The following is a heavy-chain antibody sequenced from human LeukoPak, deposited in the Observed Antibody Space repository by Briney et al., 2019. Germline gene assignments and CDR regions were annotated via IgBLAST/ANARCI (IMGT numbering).Heavy chain of an antibody. CDR1: GFTFSRYA. V-gene: IGHV3-23*01. CDR2: ISAVSGST. D-gene: IGHD4-17*01. Sequence: GGSLRLSCAASGFTFSRYAMSWVRQAPGKGLEWVSSISAVSGSTWYQASVKGRFTISGDNSKNTLYVQMDSLRAEDTAIYYCTKAAYGDYVNWFDPWGQGTLVTVSS. CDR3: TKAAYGDYVNWFDP. J-gene: IGHJ5*02.